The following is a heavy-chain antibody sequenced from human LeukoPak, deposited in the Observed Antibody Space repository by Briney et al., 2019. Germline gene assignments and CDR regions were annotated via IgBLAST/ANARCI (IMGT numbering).Heavy chain of an antibody. CDR1: GFTFDDYA. J-gene: IGHJ3*02. Sequence: PGRSLRLSCAASGFTFDDYAMHWVRQAPGKGLEWVSDISWNGNNVAYADSVKGRFTISRDNAKNSLYLQMNSLRAEDTALYYCAKDVANRGDAFDIWGQGTMVTVSS. CDR3: AKDVANRGDAFDI. CDR2: ISWNGNNV. V-gene: IGHV3-9*01. D-gene: IGHD2/OR15-2a*01.